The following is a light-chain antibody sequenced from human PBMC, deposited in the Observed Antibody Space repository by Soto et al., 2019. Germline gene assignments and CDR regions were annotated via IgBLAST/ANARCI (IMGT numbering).Light chain of an antibody. Sequence: QSVLTQPPSVSAAPGQKVTIPCSGSSSNIGNNYVSWYQQLPGTAPKLLIYENNKRPSGIPDRFSGSKSGTSATLGITGLQTGDEADYYCGTWDSSLSLYVFGTGTKVTVL. CDR1: SSNIGNNY. CDR2: ENN. CDR3: GTWDSSLSLYV. V-gene: IGLV1-51*02. J-gene: IGLJ1*01.